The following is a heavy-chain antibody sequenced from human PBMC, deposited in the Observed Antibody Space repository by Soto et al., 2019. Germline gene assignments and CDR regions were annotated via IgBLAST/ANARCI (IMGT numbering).Heavy chain of an antibody. Sequence: QVQLVQSGAEEKKPGASVKVSCKASGYTFTGYAMHWVRQAPGQRLEWMGWINAGNGNTKYSQQFQARVTITRDTSASTAYMALSSPTSEDPAVYYCARAVAVAADFDYWGQGTLVTVSS. CDR2: INAGNGNT. CDR3: ARAVAVAADFDY. V-gene: IGHV1-3*05. J-gene: IGHJ4*02. D-gene: IGHD6-19*01. CDR1: GYTFTGYA.